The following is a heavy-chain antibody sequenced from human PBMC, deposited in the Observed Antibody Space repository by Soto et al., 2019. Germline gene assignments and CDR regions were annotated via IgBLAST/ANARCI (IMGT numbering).Heavy chain of an antibody. CDR2: ISGSGGST. D-gene: IGHD1-20*01. CDR1: GFTFSSYA. CDR3: ASIVTRITGATADWYFDL. V-gene: IGHV3-23*01. Sequence: GGSLRLSCAASGFTFSSYAMSWVRQAPGKGLEWVSAISGSGGSTYYADSVKGRFTISRDNSKNTLYLQMNSLRSEDTAVYYCASIVTRITGATADWYFDLWGRGTLVTVS. J-gene: IGHJ2*01.